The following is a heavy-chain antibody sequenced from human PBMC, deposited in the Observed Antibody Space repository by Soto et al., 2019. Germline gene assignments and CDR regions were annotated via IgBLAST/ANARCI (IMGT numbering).Heavy chain of an antibody. D-gene: IGHD3-22*01. J-gene: IGHJ4*02. Sequence: SVKVSCKTSGGTFSSYAISWVRQAPGQGLEWMGGIIPMFGTANYAQKFQGRVTITADESTSTAYMELSSLRSEDTAVYYCARSRANYYDSRGYYYSTFDYWGQGTLVTVSS. CDR1: GGTFSSYA. V-gene: IGHV1-69*13. CDR2: IIPMFGTA. CDR3: ARSRANYYDSRGYYYSTFDY.